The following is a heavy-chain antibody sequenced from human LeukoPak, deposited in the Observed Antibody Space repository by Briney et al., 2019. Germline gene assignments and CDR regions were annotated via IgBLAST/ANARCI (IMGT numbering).Heavy chain of an antibody. D-gene: IGHD6-19*01. Sequence: GGSLRLSCATYRFTFSSYSMNWVRQAPGKGLEWVSSIGPSGGSIFYADSVKGRFSISRDNAKNSLYLQMNSLRADDTAVYYCARHGSRAVAGYFDYWGQGTLVTVSS. CDR2: IGPSGGSI. CDR1: RFTFSSYS. CDR3: ARHGSRAVAGYFDY. V-gene: IGHV3-21*04. J-gene: IGHJ4*02.